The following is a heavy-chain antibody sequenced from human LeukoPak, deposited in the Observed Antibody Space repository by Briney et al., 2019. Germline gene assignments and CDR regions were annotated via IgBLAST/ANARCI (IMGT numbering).Heavy chain of an antibody. J-gene: IGHJ4*02. CDR2: ISGSDGST. D-gene: IGHD6-13*01. Sequence: PGGSLRLSCAASGFTFSSYAMSWVRRAPGKGLDWVSGISGSDGSTYCADSVKGRFTISRDNSKNTLYLQMNSLRAEDTAVYYCAKERSGIPAAANYWGQGTLVTVSS. CDR3: AKERSGIPAAANY. CDR1: GFTFSSYA. V-gene: IGHV3-23*01.